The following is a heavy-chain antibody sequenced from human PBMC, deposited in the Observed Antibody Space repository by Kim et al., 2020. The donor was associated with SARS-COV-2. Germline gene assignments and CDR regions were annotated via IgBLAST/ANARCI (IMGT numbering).Heavy chain of an antibody. CDR1: GFTFSDHW. V-gene: IGHV3-74*01. J-gene: IGHJ5*02. Sequence: GGSLRLSCAASGFTFSDHWMHWVRQAPGKGAVWVSCIRGDGSTTNYADSVKGRFTISRDNARNTLYLQMNSLRAEDTAVYYCVSSPGPWGQGTLVTVSS. CDR3: VSSPGP. CDR2: IRGDGSTT.